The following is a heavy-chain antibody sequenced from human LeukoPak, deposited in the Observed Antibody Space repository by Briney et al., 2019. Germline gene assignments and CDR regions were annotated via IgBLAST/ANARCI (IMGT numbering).Heavy chain of an antibody. J-gene: IGHJ5*02. CDR3: ASSRSGGFWSGYSSYNWFDP. CDR2: IYYSGST. CDR1: GGSTSSYY. Sequence: PSEALSLTCTVSGGSTSSYYWSWLRQPPGKGLEWIGYIYYSGSTNYNPSLTSRVTISVVTSKNQFSLKLSSVTAADTAVYYCASSRSGGFWSGYSSYNWFDPWGQGTLVTVSS. D-gene: IGHD3-3*01. V-gene: IGHV4-59*01.